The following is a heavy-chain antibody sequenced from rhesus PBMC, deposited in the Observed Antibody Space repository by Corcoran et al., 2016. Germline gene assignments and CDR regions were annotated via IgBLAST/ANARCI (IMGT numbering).Heavy chain of an antibody. D-gene: IGHD3-9*01. CDR1: GYSISSNY. V-gene: IGHV4S10*01. J-gene: IGHJ4*01. CDR2: IYGSSTSP. Sequence: QVQLQESGPGLVKPSETLSLTCAVSGYSISSNYWSWIRQPPGKGLEWIGYIYGSSTSPNYNPSLKSRVTISKDTSKNQFSLKLSSVTAADTAVYYCARDYYEDDYGYDDYWGQGVLVTVSS. CDR3: ARDYYEDDYGYDDY.